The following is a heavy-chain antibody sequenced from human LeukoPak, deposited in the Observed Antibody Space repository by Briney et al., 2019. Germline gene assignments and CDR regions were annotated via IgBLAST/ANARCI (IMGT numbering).Heavy chain of an antibody. V-gene: IGHV3-23*01. CDR1: GFTFSSYA. Sequence: PGGSLRLSCAASGFTFSSYAMSWVRQAPGKGLEWVSAISGSGGSTYYAGSVKGRFTISRDNSKNTLFLQMNSLRAEDTAVYYCAKGTYSSSPRDYWGQGTLVTVSS. D-gene: IGHD6-6*01. J-gene: IGHJ4*02. CDR3: AKGTYSSSPRDY. CDR2: ISGSGGST.